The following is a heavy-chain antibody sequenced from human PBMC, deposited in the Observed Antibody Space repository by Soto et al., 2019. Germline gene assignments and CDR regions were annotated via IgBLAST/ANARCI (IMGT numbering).Heavy chain of an antibody. CDR1: GYTFTNYW. V-gene: IGHV5-51*01. CDR3: AASIFYYGMDV. J-gene: IGHJ6*02. CDR2: IYHGDSDP. Sequence: GESLKISCKASGYTFTNYWIGWVRQMPGKGLVGMGIIYHGDSDPKYNPSFQGQVTISADKSITTTYLRWTSLKASDTAIYYCAASIFYYGMDVWGQGTTVTVSS.